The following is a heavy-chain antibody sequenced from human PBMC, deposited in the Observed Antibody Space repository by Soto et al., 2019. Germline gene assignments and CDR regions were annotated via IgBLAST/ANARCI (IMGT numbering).Heavy chain of an antibody. V-gene: IGHV4-59*01. CDR1: GGSISSYY. D-gene: IGHD3-10*02. J-gene: IGHJ5*01. Sequence: QVQLQESGPGLVKPSETLSLTCTVSGGSISSYYWSWIRQPPGKGLEWIGFIFYSGSTSYNPSLKSRVTISIDTSEYQSSLKLNSVTAAATAVYYCASMIGDPVLSFDSWGQGTLVAVSS. CDR3: ASMIGDPVLSFDS. CDR2: IFYSGST.